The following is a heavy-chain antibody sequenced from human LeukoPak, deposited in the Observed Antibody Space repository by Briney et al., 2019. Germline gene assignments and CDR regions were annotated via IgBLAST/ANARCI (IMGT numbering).Heavy chain of an antibody. D-gene: IGHD3-3*01. V-gene: IGHV4-59*08. J-gene: IGHJ4*02. CDR2: IYYSGST. CDR1: GGSFSGYY. CDR3: ARHYDRKWGFDY. Sequence: SSETLSLTCAVYGGSFSGYYWSWIRQPPGKGLERIGYIYYSGSTNYNPSLKSRVTISVDTSKNQFSLKLSSVTAADTAVYYCARHYDRKWGFDYWGQGTLVTVSS.